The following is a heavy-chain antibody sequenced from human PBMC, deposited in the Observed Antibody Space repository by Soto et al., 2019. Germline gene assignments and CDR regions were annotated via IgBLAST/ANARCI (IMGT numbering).Heavy chain of an antibody. J-gene: IGHJ6*02. D-gene: IGHD6-13*01. CDR1: GFTFRTYW. CDR3: ARDGSTSWYNYDYHGMEV. V-gene: IGHV3-7*05. Sequence: EVQLVESGGGLVQPGGALRQSCGASGFTFRTYWLSWVRQVPGKGLEWVANINQDGSEKNYVDSVKGRFTISRDNAKNSLYPQMRSLRAEDTALYYCARDGSTSWYNYDYHGMEVWGQGTTVTVSS. CDR2: INQDGSEK.